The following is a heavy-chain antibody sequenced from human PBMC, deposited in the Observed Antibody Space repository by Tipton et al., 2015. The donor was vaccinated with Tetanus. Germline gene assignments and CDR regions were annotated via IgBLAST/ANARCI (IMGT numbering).Heavy chain of an antibody. J-gene: IGHJ3*02. CDR2: ISGSGGST. V-gene: IGHV3-23*01. CDR3: AKVREEDYYDSSGYPDAFDI. CDR1: GFTFSSYA. D-gene: IGHD3-22*01. Sequence: SLRLSCAASGFTFSSYAMSWVRQAPGKGLEWVSAISGSGGSTYYADSVKGRFTISRDNSKNTLYLQMNSLRAEDTAVFYCAKVREEDYYDSSGYPDAFDIWGQGTMVTASS.